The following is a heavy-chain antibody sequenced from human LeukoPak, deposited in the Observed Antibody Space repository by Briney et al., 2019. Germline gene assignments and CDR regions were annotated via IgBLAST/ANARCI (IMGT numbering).Heavy chain of an antibody. CDR1: GFTFSSYW. CDR3: AKDQRLGELQYTNPPFDY. J-gene: IGHJ4*02. V-gene: IGHV3-74*01. Sequence: PGGSLRLSCVTSGFTFSSYWMHWVRQAPGKGLVWVSRINTDGSTTDYADSVKGRFTISRDNAKNTLYLQMNSLRAEDTAVYYCAKDQRLGELQYTNPPFDYWGQGTLVTVSS. CDR2: INTDGSTT. D-gene: IGHD3-16*01.